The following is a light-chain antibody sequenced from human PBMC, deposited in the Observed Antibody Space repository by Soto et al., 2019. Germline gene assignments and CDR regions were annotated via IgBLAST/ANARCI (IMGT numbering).Light chain of an antibody. CDR2: EVS. CDR3: SSYTTTSTPCV. Sequence: ALTXPASVSGSPGQSITISCTGTSSDVGGYNYVSWYQQHPGKAPKLIIYEVSHRPSGASNHFSGYKSGNTASLTISGLQAEDEADYYCSSYTTTSTPCVFGTGTKVTVL. V-gene: IGLV2-14*01. J-gene: IGLJ1*01. CDR1: SSDVGGYNY.